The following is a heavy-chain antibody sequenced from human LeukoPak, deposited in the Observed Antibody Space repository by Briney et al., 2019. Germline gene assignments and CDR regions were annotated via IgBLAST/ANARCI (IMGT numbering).Heavy chain of an antibody. J-gene: IGHJ3*02. CDR3: AREDQNHYDNAFDI. CDR1: GYTFTSYG. V-gene: IGHV1-18*01. CDR2: ISAYNGNT. D-gene: IGHD3-22*01. Sequence: ASVKVSCKASGYTFTSYGISWVRQAPGQGLEWMGWISAYNGNTNYAQKLQGRVTMTTDTSTSTAYMELRSLRSDDTAVFYCAREDQNHYDNAFDIWGQGKMVTVSS.